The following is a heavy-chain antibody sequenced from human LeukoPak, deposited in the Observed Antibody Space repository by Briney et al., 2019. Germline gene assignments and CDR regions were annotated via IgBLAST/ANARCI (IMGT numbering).Heavy chain of an antibody. CDR3: ASGGSSGWIDF. D-gene: IGHD6-19*01. CDR1: RFTFSDYY. V-gene: IGHV3-11*04. Sequence: KPGGSLRLSSAASRFTFSDYYMSWIRQAPGKGLEWVSYISNSGSTKYYADSVKGRFTISRDNAKKLLYLQMNSLRADDTAVYYCASGGSSGWIDFWGQGTLVTVST. CDR2: ISNSGSTK. J-gene: IGHJ4*02.